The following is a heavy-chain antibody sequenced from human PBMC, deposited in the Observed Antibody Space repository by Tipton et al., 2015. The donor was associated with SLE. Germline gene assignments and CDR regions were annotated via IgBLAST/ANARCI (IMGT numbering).Heavy chain of an antibody. CDR3: ARGGRRAFDI. CDR2: IYYSGST. D-gene: IGHD1-14*01. CDR1: GGSISSYC. Sequence: GLVKPSETLSLTCTVSGGSISSYCWSWIRQPPGKGLEWIGDIYYSGSTNYNPAPKSLVTISLDTSKNQFSLKLSYVTAADTAVYYCARGGRRAFDIWGQGTMVTVSS. J-gene: IGHJ3*02. V-gene: IGHV4-59*01.